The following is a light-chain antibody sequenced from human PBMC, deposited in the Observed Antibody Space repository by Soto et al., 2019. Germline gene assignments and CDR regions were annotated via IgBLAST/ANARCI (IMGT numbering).Light chain of an antibody. V-gene: IGKV1-39*01. CDR3: QQSYTIPLT. CDR2: AAS. J-gene: IGKJ4*01. Sequence: DIQMTQSPSSLSASVGDRVTITCRASQTINTYLNWYQQKPGKVPELLIYAASSLQSWVPSRFSGSGSGTDFTLTIGSLQPEDFATYYCQQSYTIPLTFGGGTKVEIK. CDR1: QTINTY.